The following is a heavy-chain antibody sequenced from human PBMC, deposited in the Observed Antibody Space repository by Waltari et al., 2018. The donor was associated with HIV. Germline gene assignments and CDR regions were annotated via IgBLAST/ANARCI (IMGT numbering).Heavy chain of an antibody. J-gene: IGHJ4*02. Sequence: EVQLLESGGGLVQPGGSLRLSCAASGFTFRSYAMSWVRPAPGKGLGGVSAISGSGGSTYYADSVKGRFTISRDNSKNTLYLQMNSLRAEDTAVYYCAKDLWELPSEFDYWGQGTLVTVSS. V-gene: IGHV3-23*01. D-gene: IGHD1-26*01. CDR2: ISGSGGST. CDR1: GFTFRSYA. CDR3: AKDLWELPSEFDY.